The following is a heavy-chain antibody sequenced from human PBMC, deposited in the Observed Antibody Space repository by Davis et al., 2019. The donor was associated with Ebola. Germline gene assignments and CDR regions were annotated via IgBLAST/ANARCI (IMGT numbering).Heavy chain of an antibody. V-gene: IGHV3-33*01. CDR2: IWHDGSIE. CDR1: GFIFSSYA. D-gene: IGHD6-13*01. J-gene: IGHJ5*02. CDR3: ARALPRAAAQVGWFDP. Sequence: GESLKISCAASGFIFSSYAMHWVRQAPGKGLEWVAVIWHDGSIEQYVDSVKGRFTISRDSSKNTVYLQMNSLRAEDTALYYCARALPRAAAQVGWFDPWGQGTLVTVSS.